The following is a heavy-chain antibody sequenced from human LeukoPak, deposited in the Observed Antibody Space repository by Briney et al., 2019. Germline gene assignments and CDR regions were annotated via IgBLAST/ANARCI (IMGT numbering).Heavy chain of an antibody. CDR1: GFSFSSSW. CDR2: INDDETST. CDR3: ASGIRERGFDS. Sequence: GGSLRLSCAASGFSFSSSWMRWVRQVPGKGLEWVSRINDDETSTTYAESVKGRFTISRDNAKNTLFLQMNSLKAEDTALYFCASGIRERGFDSWGQGTLVTVSS. V-gene: IGHV3-74*01. J-gene: IGHJ4*02. D-gene: IGHD1-1*01.